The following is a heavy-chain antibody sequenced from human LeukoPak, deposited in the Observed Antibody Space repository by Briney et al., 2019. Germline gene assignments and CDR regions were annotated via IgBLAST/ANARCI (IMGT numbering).Heavy chain of an antibody. Sequence: GASVKVSCKASGYFFSDYYMNWVRQAPGKGFEWMGRIDPEDGETIFAKKFKDRATIRADKSTNTVYMELRSLTSEDTALYYCSTVHVLDPFWGQGTLVSVSS. J-gene: IGHJ4*02. V-gene: IGHV1-69-2*01. CDR1: GYFFSDYY. CDR2: IDPEDGET. CDR3: STVHVLDPF. D-gene: IGHD1-1*01.